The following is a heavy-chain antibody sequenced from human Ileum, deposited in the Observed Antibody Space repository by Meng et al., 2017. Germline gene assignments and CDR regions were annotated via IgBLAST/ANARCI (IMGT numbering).Heavy chain of an antibody. CDR3: ASGSGSLDY. Sequence: VQLHQSGPGLVKPSQTPSLTCAVSGGNVSSNFAALNWIRPSPLRGLEWLGRTYYWSKWYSEYAVSVKSRISITPDTSKNQFSLQMNSVTPEDTAVYYCASGSGSLDYWGPGTLVTVSS. D-gene: IGHD3-3*01. CDR1: GGNVSSNFAA. V-gene: IGHV6-1*01. J-gene: IGHJ4*02. CDR2: TYYWSKWYS.